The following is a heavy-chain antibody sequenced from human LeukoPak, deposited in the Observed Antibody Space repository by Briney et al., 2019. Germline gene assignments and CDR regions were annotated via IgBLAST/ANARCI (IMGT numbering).Heavy chain of an antibody. Sequence: HPGGTLRLSCAASGFTFSSYGMSWVRQAPGKGLEWVSAISGSGGSTYYADSVKGRFTISRDNSKNTLYLQMNSLRAEDTAVYYCAKDSLVVPAANFDYWGQGTLVTVPS. J-gene: IGHJ4*02. CDR3: AKDSLVVPAANFDY. V-gene: IGHV3-23*01. CDR1: GFTFSSYG. CDR2: ISGSGGST. D-gene: IGHD2-2*01.